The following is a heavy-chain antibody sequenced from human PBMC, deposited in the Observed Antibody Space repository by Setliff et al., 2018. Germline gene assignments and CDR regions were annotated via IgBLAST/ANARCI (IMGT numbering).Heavy chain of an antibody. Sequence: NPSETLSLTCTVSGGSISSDSHYWAWVRQPAGKGLELIGQIYSNGRTYYNPSLKSRLAISLDTSKNQFSLRLNSMTAADTAVYYCARGITSGGYWGQRFLYSDVWGRGTTVTVSS. D-gene: IGHD3-22*01. J-gene: IGHJ6*04. CDR1: GGSISSDSHY. CDR2: IYSNGRT. V-gene: IGHV4-61*09. CDR3: ARGITSGGYWGQRFLYSDV.